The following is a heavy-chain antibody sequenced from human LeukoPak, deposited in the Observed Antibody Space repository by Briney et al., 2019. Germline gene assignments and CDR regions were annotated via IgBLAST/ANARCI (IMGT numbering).Heavy chain of an antibody. D-gene: IGHD3-22*01. J-gene: IGHJ4*02. CDR1: GFTFSSYE. CDR3: AREDYDSSGYTPDY. Sequence: GGSLRLSCAASGFTFSSYEMNWVRQAPGKGLEWVSYISSSSSYICYADSVKGRFTISRDNAKNSLYLQMNSLRAEDTAVYYCAREDYDSSGYTPDYWGQGTLVTVSS. CDR2: ISSSSSYI. V-gene: IGHV3-21*05.